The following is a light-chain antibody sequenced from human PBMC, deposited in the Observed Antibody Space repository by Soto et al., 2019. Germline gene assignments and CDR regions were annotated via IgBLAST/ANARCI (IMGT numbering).Light chain of an antibody. V-gene: IGKV1-39*01. CDR1: QSISTY. Sequence: DIQMTQSPSSLSASVGDRITITCRASQSISTYLNWYQQKPGKAPMLLIFAASNLQSGVPSRFSGTGSGTDFTLTISSLQPEDFATYFCQQSYTSPWTFGQGTNVEI. CDR3: QQSYTSPWT. J-gene: IGKJ1*01. CDR2: AAS.